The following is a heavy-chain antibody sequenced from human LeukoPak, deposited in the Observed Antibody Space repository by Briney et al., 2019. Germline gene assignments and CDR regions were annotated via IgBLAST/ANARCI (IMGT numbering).Heavy chain of an antibody. CDR3: ARGTLSGSYYGYYYYYMDV. CDR1: GGSISSYY. V-gene: IGHV4-4*07. D-gene: IGHD1-26*01. J-gene: IGHJ6*03. CDR2: IYTSGST. Sequence: SETLSLTCTVSGGSISSYYWSWIRQPAGKGLGWIGRIYTSGSTNYNPSLKSRVTMSVDTSKNQFSLKLSSVTAADTAVYYCARGTLSGSYYGYYYYYMDVWGKGTTVTISS.